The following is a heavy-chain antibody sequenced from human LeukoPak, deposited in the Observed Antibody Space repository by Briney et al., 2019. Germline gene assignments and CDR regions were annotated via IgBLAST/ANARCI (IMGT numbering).Heavy chain of an antibody. D-gene: IGHD4-17*01. CDR1: GGSISSYY. J-gene: IGHJ4*02. Sequence: SETLSLTCTVSGGSISSYYWSWIRQPPGKGLEWIGYIYYSGSTNYNPSLKSRVTISVDTSKNQFSLKLSSVAAADTAVYYCATTDYGDSSDYWGQGTLVTVSS. CDR3: ATTDYGDSSDY. CDR2: IYYSGST. V-gene: IGHV4-59*08.